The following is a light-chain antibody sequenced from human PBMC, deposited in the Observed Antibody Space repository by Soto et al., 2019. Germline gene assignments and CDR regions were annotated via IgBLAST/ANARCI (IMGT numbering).Light chain of an antibody. CDR3: GSYTSSDTRV. CDR2: DVS. CDR1: SSDIGGYNF. Sequence: QSALTQPASVSRSPGQSITISCTGTSSDIGGYNFVSWYQQHPGKAPKLVIYDVSGRPSGVSDRFSGSKSGNTASLTISGLLAEDEADYYCGSYTSSDTRVFGGGTKVTVL. J-gene: IGLJ3*02. V-gene: IGLV2-14*01.